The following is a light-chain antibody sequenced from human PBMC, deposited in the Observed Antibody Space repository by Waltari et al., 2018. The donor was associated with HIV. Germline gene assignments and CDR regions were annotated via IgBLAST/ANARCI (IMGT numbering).Light chain of an antibody. CDR3: QQYNNWPPWT. CDR1: PRVSSN. V-gene: IGKV3-15*01. J-gene: IGKJ1*01. Sequence: EIVMTQSPATLSVSPGERATLSCRASPRVSSNVAWYQQKPGQAPRLLLYGASTRATGIPARFSGSGSGTEFTLTISSLQSEDFAVYYCQQYNNWPPWTFGQGTKVEIK. CDR2: GAS.